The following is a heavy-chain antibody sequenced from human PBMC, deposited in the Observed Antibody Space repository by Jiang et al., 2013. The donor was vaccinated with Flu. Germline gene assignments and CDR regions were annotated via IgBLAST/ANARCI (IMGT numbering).Heavy chain of an antibody. CDR3: ALAYYDFWSGVRFDP. D-gene: IGHD3-3*01. J-gene: IGHJ5*02. CDR2: IYWNDDK. CDR1: GFSLSTSGVG. V-gene: IGHV2-5*01. Sequence: KPTQTLTLTCTFSGFSLSTSGVGVGWIRQPPGKALEWLALIYWNDDKRYSPSLKSRLTITKDTSKNXVVLTMTNMDPVDTATYYCALAYYDFWSGVRFDPWGQGTLVTVSS.